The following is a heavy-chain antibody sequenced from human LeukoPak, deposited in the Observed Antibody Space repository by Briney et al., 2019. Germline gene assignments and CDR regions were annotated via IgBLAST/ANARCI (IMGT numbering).Heavy chain of an antibody. J-gene: IGHJ4*02. D-gene: IGHD5-12*01. V-gene: IGHV3-15*01. Sequence: GGSLRLSCAASGFTFSNVWMSWARQVRGKGLEWVGRIRRKTDDGTTDHAAPVKGRFTISRDDSKNTLYLQMNSLKTEDTAVYYCTTDLVIIVATTTGDYFDYWGQGTLVTVSS. CDR1: GFTFSNVW. CDR2: IRRKTDDGTT. CDR3: TTDLVIIVATTTGDYFDY.